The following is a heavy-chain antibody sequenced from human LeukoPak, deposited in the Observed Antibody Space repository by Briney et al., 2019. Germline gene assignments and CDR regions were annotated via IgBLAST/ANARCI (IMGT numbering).Heavy chain of an antibody. CDR3: ARGLLGARRAALLGS. J-gene: IGHJ5*02. CDR1: GYTFISYS. Sequence: ASVKVSCKASGYTFISYSMNWVRQAPGQGLEWMGWINTNTGNPTYAQGFTGRFVFSLDTSVTTAYLQISSLKDEDTAVYYCARGLLGARRAALLGSWGQGTLVTVSS. V-gene: IGHV7-4-1*02. D-gene: IGHD6-13*01. CDR2: INTNTGNP.